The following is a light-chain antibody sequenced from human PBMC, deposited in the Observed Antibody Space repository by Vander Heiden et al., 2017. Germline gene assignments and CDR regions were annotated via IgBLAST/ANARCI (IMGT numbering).Light chain of an antibody. V-gene: IGKV1-39*01. J-gene: IGKJ3*01. CDR2: AAS. Sequence: DIQMTQSPSSLSASVGDRVTITCRASQSIRNYLTWYQQKPGKAPKVLIYAASNLQSGVPSKFSGSGSGTDFTLTISSLQSEDFATYYCQQTYSTPFTFGHGTKVHIK. CDR1: QSIRNY. CDR3: QQTYSTPFT.